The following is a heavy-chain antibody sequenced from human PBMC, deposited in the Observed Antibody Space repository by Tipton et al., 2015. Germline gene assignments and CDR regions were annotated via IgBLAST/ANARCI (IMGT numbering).Heavy chain of an antibody. V-gene: IGHV4-38-2*01. CDR1: GYSISSDYF. Sequence: TLSLTCAVSGYSISSDYFWGWIRQPPGKGLEWIGSIYHSGSTYYNPSLKSRVTISVDTSKNQFSLRLSSVTAADTAVYFCARTDALGHFDYWGLGTLVTVSS. CDR3: ARTDALGHFDY. D-gene: IGHD2-8*01. CDR2: IYHSGST. J-gene: IGHJ4*02.